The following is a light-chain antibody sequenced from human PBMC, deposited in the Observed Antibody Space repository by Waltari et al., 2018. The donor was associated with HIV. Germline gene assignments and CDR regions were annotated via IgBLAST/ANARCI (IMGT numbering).Light chain of an antibody. CDR3: QSVGTSIQEI. CDR1: SGSIASNY. Sequence: NFMLTQPPSVSESPGRPVPISCTRSSGSIASNYVQWYQQRPGSAPTSLIYDNDQGPAGVPGRSSGSTDTSSDTASLTITELKTDDEADDYCQSVGTSIQEIFGGGTKLTVL. J-gene: IGLJ2*01. CDR2: DND. V-gene: IGLV6-57*03.